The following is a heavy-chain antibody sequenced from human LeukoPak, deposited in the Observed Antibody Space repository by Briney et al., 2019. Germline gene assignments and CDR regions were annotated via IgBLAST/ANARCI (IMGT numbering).Heavy chain of an antibody. Sequence: ASVKVSCKASGYTFTGYYMHWVRQAPGQGLEWMGWMNPNSGNTGYAQKFQGRVTITRNTSISTAYMELSSLRSEDTAVYYCARGASSSWYSYYYYYMDVWGKGTTVTVSS. CDR2: MNPNSGNT. V-gene: IGHV1-8*03. CDR3: ARGASSSWYSYYYYYMDV. J-gene: IGHJ6*03. CDR1: GYTFTGYY. D-gene: IGHD6-13*01.